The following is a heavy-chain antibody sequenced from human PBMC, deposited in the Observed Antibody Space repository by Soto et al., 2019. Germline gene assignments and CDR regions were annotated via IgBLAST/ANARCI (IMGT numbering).Heavy chain of an antibody. CDR3: AXXXXXNSGYRPG. D-gene: IGHD3-22*01. Sequence: QLQLQESGPGLVKPSETLSLTCTVSGGSISSSSYYWGWIRQPPGKGLEWIGSIYYSGSTYYNPSLKSXXXXXXXXSXXXXXLXXXXXXXXXXXVYYCAXXXXXNSGYRPGWGQGTLVTVSS. CDR1: GGSISSSSYY. CDR2: IYYSGST. V-gene: IGHV4-39*01. J-gene: IGHJ4*02.